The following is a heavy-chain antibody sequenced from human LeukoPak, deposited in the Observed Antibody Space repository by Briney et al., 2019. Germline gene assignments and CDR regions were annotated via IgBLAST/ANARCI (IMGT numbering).Heavy chain of an antibody. CDR3: AKDRARFLEWSPIYFDY. D-gene: IGHD3-3*01. J-gene: IGHJ4*02. V-gene: IGHV3-23*01. CDR2: ISGSGGST. CDR1: GFTFSSYG. Sequence: GGSLRLSCAASGFTFSSYGMHWVRQAPGKGLEWVSAISGSGGSTYYADSVKGRFTISRDNSKNTLYLQMNSLRAEDTAVYYCAKDRARFLEWSPIYFDYWGQGTLVTVSS.